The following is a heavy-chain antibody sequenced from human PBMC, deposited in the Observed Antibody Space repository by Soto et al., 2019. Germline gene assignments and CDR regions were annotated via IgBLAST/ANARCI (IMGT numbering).Heavy chain of an antibody. J-gene: IGHJ4*02. CDR2: IKSKTDGGTT. V-gene: IGHV3-15*07. CDR1: GFTFSNAW. CDR3: TPTQIYDYVWGSYLE. D-gene: IGHD3-16*02. Sequence: EVQLVESGGGLVKPGWSLRLSCAASGFTFSNAWMNWVRQAPGKGLEWVGRIKSKTDGGTTDYAAPVKGRFTISRDASKNTLYLQMNSLKTEDTAVYYCTPTQIYDYVWGSYLEWGQGTLVTVSS.